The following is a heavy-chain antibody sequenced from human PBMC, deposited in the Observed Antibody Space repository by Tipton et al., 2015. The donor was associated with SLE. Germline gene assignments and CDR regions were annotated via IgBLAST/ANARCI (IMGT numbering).Heavy chain of an antibody. CDR1: GDSVSSNSAA. CDR2: TYYRSKWYN. J-gene: IGHJ4*02. CDR3: ARDRGCVAVVVAATHLDY. D-gene: IGHD2-15*01. Sequence: GLVKPSQTLSLTCAISGDSVSSNSAAWNWIRQSPSRGLEWLGRTYYRSKWYNDYAVSVKSRITINPDTSKNQFSLQLNSVTPEDTAVYYYARDRGCVAVVVAATHLDYWGQGTLVTVSS. V-gene: IGHV6-1*01.